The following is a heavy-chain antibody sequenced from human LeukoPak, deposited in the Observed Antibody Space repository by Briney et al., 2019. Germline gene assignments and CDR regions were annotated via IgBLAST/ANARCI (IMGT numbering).Heavy chain of an antibody. Sequence: SETLSLTCTVSGGSISTANYYWGWIRQPPGKGLEWIGSIYHSGSTYYNPSLKSRVTISVDTSKNQFSLKLSSVTAADTAVYYCAREGGKAVDGKYNWFDPWGQGTLVTVSS. J-gene: IGHJ5*02. CDR3: AREGGKAVDGKYNWFDP. D-gene: IGHD6-19*01. CDR2: IYHSGST. CDR1: GGSISTANYY. V-gene: IGHV4-39*07.